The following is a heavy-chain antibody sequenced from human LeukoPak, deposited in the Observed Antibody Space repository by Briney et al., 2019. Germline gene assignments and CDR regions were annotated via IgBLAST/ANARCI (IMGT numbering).Heavy chain of an antibody. D-gene: IGHD5-12*01. CDR2: ISSSSSYI. Sequence: GGSLRLSCAASGFTFSSYSMNWVRQAPGKGLEWVSSISSSSSYIYYADSVKGRFTISRDNSKNTLYLQMNSLRAEDTAVYYCAKGSGYDCSYYYYMDVWGKGTTVTVS. J-gene: IGHJ6*03. CDR1: GFTFSSYS. CDR3: AKGSGYDCSYYYYMDV. V-gene: IGHV3-21*04.